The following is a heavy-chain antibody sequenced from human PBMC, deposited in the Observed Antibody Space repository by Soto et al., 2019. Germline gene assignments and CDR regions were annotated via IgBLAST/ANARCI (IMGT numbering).Heavy chain of an antibody. CDR1: GFTFDDYA. CDR2: INWNSGSI. Sequence: SLLLSCAASGFTFDDYAMHWVRQAPGKGLEWVSNINWNSGSIGYADSVKGRFTISRDNAKNSLYLQMNSVRAEDTALYYCAKDTSSGGLAKGAFDIWGQGTMVTVS. V-gene: IGHV3-9*01. J-gene: IGHJ3*02. D-gene: IGHD6-19*01. CDR3: AKDTSSGGLAKGAFDI.